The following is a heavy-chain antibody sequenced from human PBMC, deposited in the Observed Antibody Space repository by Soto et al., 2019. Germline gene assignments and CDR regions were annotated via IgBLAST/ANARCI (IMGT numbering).Heavy chain of an antibody. CDR1: GFTFSSYA. J-gene: IGHJ4*02. D-gene: IGHD3-22*01. Sequence: PGGSLRLSCAASGFTFSSYAMGWVRQGPGKGLEWVAVVSIGGSTHYADSVRGRFTISRDNSKNTLYLQMNSLRAEDTAVYYCAKKTPDYYDSSGVDYWGQGTLVTVSS. CDR2: VSIGGST. CDR3: AKKTPDYYDSSGVDY. V-gene: IGHV3-23*01.